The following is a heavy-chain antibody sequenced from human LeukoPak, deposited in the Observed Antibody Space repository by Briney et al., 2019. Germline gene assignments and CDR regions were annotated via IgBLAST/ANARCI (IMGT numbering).Heavy chain of an antibody. J-gene: IGHJ5*02. CDR3: ARGGYSYGIRWFDP. V-gene: IGHV4-34*01. D-gene: IGHD5-18*01. CDR2: INHSGST. CDR1: GGSFSGYY. Sequence: SETLSLTCAVDGGSFSGYYWSWIRQPPGKGLEWIGEINHSGSTNYNPSLKSRVTISVDTSKNQFSLKLSSVTAADTAVYYCARGGYSYGIRWFDPWGQGTLVTVSS.